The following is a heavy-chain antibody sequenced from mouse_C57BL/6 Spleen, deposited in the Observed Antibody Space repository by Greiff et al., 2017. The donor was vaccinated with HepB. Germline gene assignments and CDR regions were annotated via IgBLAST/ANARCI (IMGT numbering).Heavy chain of an antibody. Sequence: QVQLKQSGPGLVQPSQSLSITCTVSGFSLTCYGVHWVRQCPGKGLEWLGVIWSGGSTDYNAAFISRLSISKDNSKSQVFFKMNSLQADDTAIYYCARSDYDEGAWFAYWGQGTLVTVSA. J-gene: IGHJ3*01. V-gene: IGHV2-2*01. CDR1: GFSLTCYG. CDR2: IWSGGST. D-gene: IGHD2-4*01. CDR3: ARSDYDEGAWFAY.